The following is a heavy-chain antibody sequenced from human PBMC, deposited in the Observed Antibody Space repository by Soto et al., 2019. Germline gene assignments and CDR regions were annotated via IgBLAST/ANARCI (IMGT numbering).Heavy chain of an antibody. CDR3: ARGNIVVVPVYYYGMDV. D-gene: IGHD2-2*01. Sequence: ETLSLTCAFYGGSFSGYYWSWIRQPPGKGLEWIGEINHSGSTNYNPSLKSRVTISVDTSKNQFSLKLSSVTAADTAVYYCARGNIVVVPVYYYGMDVWGQGTTVTVSS. V-gene: IGHV4-34*01. CDR2: INHSGST. CDR1: GGSFSGYY. J-gene: IGHJ6*02.